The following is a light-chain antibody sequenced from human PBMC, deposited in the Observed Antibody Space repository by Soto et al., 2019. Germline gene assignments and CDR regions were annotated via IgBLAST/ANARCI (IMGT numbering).Light chain of an antibody. V-gene: IGLV2-14*01. CDR1: SSDVGGYDY. CDR3: SSYSISTAYL. CDR2: EVS. J-gene: IGLJ1*01. Sequence: SALTQPASVSGSPGQSITISCTVTSSDVGGYDYVSFYQIHPGKAPKLMVFEVSNRPSGVSYRFSGSKSGNTASLTISGLQAEDEADYFCSSYSISTAYLFGNGTKGTV.